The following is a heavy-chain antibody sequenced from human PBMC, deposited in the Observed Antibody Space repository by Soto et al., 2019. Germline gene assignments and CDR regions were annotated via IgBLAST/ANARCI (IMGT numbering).Heavy chain of an antibody. V-gene: IGHV1-2*04. CDR1: GYTFTGYY. Sequence: ASVKVSCKASGYTFTGYYMHWVRQAPGQGLEWMGWINPNSGGTNYAQKFQGWVTMTRDTSISTAYMELSRLRSDDTAVYYCARGLDLDTAMVRDYYGMDVRAKRTTDTGPS. CDR2: INPNSGGT. D-gene: IGHD5-18*01. CDR3: ARGLDLDTAMVRDYYGMDV. J-gene: IGHJ6*04.